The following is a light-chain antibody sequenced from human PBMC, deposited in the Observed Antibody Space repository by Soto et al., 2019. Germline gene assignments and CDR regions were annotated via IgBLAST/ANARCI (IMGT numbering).Light chain of an antibody. CDR1: SGSIASNY. J-gene: IGLJ3*02. CDR2: EDN. V-gene: IGLV6-57*04. Sequence: NFMLTRPHSVSESPGKTVTISCTRSSGSIASNYVQWYQQRPGSAPTTVIYEDNQRPSGVPDRFSGSIDSSSNSASLIISGLKNEDEADYYCQSDDSSNQRVFGGGTKLTVL. CDR3: QSDDSSNQRV.